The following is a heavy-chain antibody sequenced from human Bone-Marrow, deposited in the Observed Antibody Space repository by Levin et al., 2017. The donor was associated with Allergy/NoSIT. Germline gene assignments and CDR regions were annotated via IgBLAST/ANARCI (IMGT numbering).Heavy chain of an antibody. V-gene: IGHV3-11*06. CDR3: ARVGGITMVQGVITPWFDP. D-gene: IGHD3-10*01. J-gene: IGHJ5*02. CDR1: GFTFSDYY. Sequence: GESLKISCAASGFTFSDYYMSWIRQAPGKGLEWVSYISSSSSYTNYADSVKGRFTISRDNAKNSLYLQMNSLRAEDTAVYYCARVGGITMVQGVITPWFDPWGQGTLVTVSS. CDR2: ISSSSSYT.